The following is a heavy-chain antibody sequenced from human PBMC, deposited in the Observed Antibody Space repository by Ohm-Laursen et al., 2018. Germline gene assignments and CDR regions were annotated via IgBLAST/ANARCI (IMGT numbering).Heavy chain of an antibody. Sequence: SLRLSCAATGFTFSRYWMNWIRQVPGKGLEWVSAISGSGGSTYYADSVKGRFTISRDNSKNTLYLQMNSLRAEDTAVYYCAKSFAVSWDYWGQGTLVTVSS. CDR2: ISGSGGST. CDR3: AKSFAVSWDY. CDR1: GFTFSRYW. V-gene: IGHV3-23*01. J-gene: IGHJ4*02. D-gene: IGHD3-10*01.